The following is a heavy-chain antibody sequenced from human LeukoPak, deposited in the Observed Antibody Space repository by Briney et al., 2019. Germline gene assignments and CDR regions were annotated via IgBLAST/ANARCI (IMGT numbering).Heavy chain of an antibody. V-gene: IGHV4-34*01. CDR3: ARGLGVFDY. CDR1: GGSFSGYY. Sequence: SETLSLTCAVYGGSFSGYYWSWIRQPPGKGPEWIGEINHSGSTNYNPSLKSRVTISVDTSKNQFSLKLSSVTAADTAVYYCARGLGVFDYWGQGTLVTVSS. J-gene: IGHJ4*02. CDR2: INHSGST.